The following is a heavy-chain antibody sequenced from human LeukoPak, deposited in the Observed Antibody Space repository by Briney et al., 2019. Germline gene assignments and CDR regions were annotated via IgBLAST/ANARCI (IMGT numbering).Heavy chain of an antibody. CDR3: AKDQLGEELLGDY. D-gene: IGHD1-26*01. V-gene: IGHV3-30*02. CDR2: IRYDGSNK. Sequence: GGSLRLSCAASGFTFSSYGMHWVRQAPGKGLEWVAFIRYDGSNKYYADSVKGRFTISRDNSKNTLFLQLNSLRAEDTAVYYCAKDQLGEELLGDYWGQGTLVTVSS. CDR1: GFTFSSYG. J-gene: IGHJ4*02.